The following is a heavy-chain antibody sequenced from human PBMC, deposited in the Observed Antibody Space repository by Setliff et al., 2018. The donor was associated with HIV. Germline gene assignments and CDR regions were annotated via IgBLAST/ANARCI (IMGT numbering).Heavy chain of an antibody. Sequence: ASVKVSCKSSGYTFTGSFMHWVRQAPGQGLEWMGWINCNSGGTYYEQNFQGRVTMTRDTSINTAYMELSRLRSDDTAVYYCARDGGKYYYGSEFDLWGRGTLVTVSS. CDR3: ARDGGKYYYGSEFDL. CDR1: GYTFTGSF. J-gene: IGHJ2*01. V-gene: IGHV1-2*02. CDR2: INCNSGGT. D-gene: IGHD3-10*01.